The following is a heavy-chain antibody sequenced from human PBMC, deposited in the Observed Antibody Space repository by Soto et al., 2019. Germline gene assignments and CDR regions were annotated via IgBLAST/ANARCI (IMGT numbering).Heavy chain of an antibody. D-gene: IGHD2-2*01. J-gene: IGHJ6*02. V-gene: IGHV4-31*03. CDR1: GGSISSGGYY. CDR3: AREGLVLVPTTVNSDYYYYAMDV. CDR2: IYYSGST. Sequence: TSETLSLTCTVSGGSISSGGYYWSWIRQHPGKGLEWIGYIYYSGSTYYNPSLKSRVTISVDTSKNQFSLKLSSVTAADTAVYYCAREGLVLVPTTVNSDYYYYAMDVWGQGTTVT.